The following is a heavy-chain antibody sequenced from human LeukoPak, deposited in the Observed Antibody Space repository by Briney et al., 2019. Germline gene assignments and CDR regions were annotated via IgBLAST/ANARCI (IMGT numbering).Heavy chain of an antibody. CDR2: IYSGGST. CDR1: GLNVSRNY. Sequence: GGSLRLSCAVSGLNVSRNYMSWVRQAPGKGLEWVSVIYSGGSTYYADSVKGRFTISRDNSKNTLYLQMNSLRAEDTAVYYCARGGPAAGRFDYWGQGTLVTVSS. CDR3: ARGGPAAGRFDY. D-gene: IGHD6-13*01. J-gene: IGHJ4*02. V-gene: IGHV3-66*01.